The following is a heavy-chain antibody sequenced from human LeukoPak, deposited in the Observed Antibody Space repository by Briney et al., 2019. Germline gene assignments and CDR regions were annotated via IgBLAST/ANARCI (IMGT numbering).Heavy chain of an antibody. D-gene: IGHD3-10*01. V-gene: IGHV3-11*01. J-gene: IGHJ4*02. CDR2: ISSGDGPT. CDR3: AKDIAYGSGSSNDY. Sequence: GGSLRLSCAASGFTFSDYYMTWIRQAPGKGLEWISYISSGDGPTYYADSVKGRFTISRDNAKNSLYLQMNSLRAEDTALYYCAKDIAYGSGSSNDYSGQGTLVTVSS. CDR1: GFTFSDYY.